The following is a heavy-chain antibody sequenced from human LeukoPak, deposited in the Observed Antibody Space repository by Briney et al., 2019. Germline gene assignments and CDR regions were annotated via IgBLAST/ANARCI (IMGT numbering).Heavy chain of an antibody. CDR3: STTYYYDSSEGY. Sequence: GGSLRLSCATSGFTFSNAWMNWVRQAPGKGLEWVGRIKSKTDGGTTDYAAPVKGRFTISRDDSKNTLYLQMNSLKTEDTAVYYCSTTYYYDSSEGYWGQGTLVTVSS. J-gene: IGHJ4*02. D-gene: IGHD3-22*01. CDR1: GFTFSNAW. CDR2: IKSKTDGGTT. V-gene: IGHV3-15*07.